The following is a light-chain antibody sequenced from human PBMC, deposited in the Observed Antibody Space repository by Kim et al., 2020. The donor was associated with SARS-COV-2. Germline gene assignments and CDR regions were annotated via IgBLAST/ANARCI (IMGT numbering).Light chain of an antibody. CDR1: SNDVGGYNY. CDR3: SSYASSSNRV. CDR2: DVT. J-gene: IGLJ2*01. Sequence: GQSITISCTGTSNDVGGYNYVSWYQQHPGKAPKLMIYDVTNRPSGVPNRFSASKSGNTASLTVSGLQAEDEADYYCSSYASSSNRVFGGGTQLTVL. V-gene: IGLV2-14*04.